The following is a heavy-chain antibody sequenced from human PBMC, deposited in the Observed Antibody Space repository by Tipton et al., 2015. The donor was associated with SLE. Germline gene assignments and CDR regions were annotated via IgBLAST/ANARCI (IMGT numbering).Heavy chain of an antibody. J-gene: IGHJ3*02. CDR3: ARDQHSYYDSRGGAFDI. Sequence: TLSLTCAVYGGSFSVYYWSWIRQPPGKGLEWIGEINHSGSTNYNPSLKSRVTISVDTSKNQFSLKLSSVTAADTAVYYCARDQHSYYDSRGGAFDIWGQGTMVTVSS. CDR2: INHSGST. D-gene: IGHD3-22*01. CDR1: GGSFSVYY. V-gene: IGHV4-34*01.